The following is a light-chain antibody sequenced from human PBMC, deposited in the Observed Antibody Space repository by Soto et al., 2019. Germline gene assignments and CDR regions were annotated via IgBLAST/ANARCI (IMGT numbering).Light chain of an antibody. CDR3: QHRRNWPLT. J-gene: IGKJ4*01. V-gene: IGKV3-11*01. Sequence: EIVLTQSPGTLSLSPGETATLSCRASQSVKNQLAWYQQKPGQAPRLLIYDASTRATGIPARISGSGSGADFTLTISSLEPEDFAVYYCQHRRNWPLTFGGGTKVEIK. CDR2: DAS. CDR1: QSVKNQ.